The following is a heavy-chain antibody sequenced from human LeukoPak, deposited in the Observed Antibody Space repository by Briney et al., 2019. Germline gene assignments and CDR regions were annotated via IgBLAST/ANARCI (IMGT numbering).Heavy chain of an antibody. D-gene: IGHD2-15*01. CDR3: SRFTYCSGGSCCFDP. V-gene: IGHV3-49*04. CDR2: ITSKAYGGTT. Sequence: GGSLRLSCTASGFTFGDYAMSWVRQAPGKGPEWIDFITSKAYGGTTEYAASVKGRFTISRDDSKNIAYLQMNSLKTEDTAVYYCSRFTYCSGGSCCFDPWGQGTLVTVSS. CDR1: GFTFGDYA. J-gene: IGHJ5*02.